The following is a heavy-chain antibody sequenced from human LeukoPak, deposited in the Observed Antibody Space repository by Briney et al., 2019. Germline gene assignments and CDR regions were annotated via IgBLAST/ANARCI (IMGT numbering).Heavy chain of an antibody. CDR3: ARGDYGDKFDY. CDR2: ISAYNGNTNYAQNT. V-gene: IGHV1-18*01. CDR1: GYPFDTYG. Sequence: ASVKVSCKASGYPFDTYGISWVRQAPGQGLEWMGWISAYNGNTNYAQNTNYAQKLQGRVTMTTETSTSTAYMEVRSLRSDDAAVYYCARGDYGDKFDYWGQGTLVTISS. D-gene: IGHD4-17*01. J-gene: IGHJ4*02.